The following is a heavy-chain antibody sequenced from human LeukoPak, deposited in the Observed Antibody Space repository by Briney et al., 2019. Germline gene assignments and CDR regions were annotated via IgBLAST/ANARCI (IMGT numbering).Heavy chain of an antibody. J-gene: IGHJ4*02. Sequence: GSLRLSCAASGFTFSSYAMSWIRQPPGKGLEWVGNIYYTGNTNYNPSLKSRVTISVDTSKNQFSLRLSSLTAADTAVYYCATKQWVPYYFHYWGQGSLVTVSS. CDR2: IYYTGNT. CDR1: GFTFSSYA. D-gene: IGHD1/OR15-1a*01. CDR3: ATKQWVPYYFHY. V-gene: IGHV4-59*01.